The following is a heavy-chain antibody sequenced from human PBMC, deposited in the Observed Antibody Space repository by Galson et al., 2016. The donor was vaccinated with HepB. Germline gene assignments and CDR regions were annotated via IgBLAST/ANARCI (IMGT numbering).Heavy chain of an antibody. CDR3: ARHLRVGSGAHRDVFDI. CDR1: GFTFASYA. CDR2: ISPSGWSS. D-gene: IGHD4/OR15-4a*01. J-gene: IGHJ3*02. Sequence: LSCAASGFTFASYAMTWVRQAPGKGLQWVSSISPSGWSSHDADSVKGRFTTSRDNSRFTLYLQMNSLRVEDAAVYYCARHLRVGSGAHRDVFDIWGRGTMVSVSS. V-gene: IGHV3-23*01.